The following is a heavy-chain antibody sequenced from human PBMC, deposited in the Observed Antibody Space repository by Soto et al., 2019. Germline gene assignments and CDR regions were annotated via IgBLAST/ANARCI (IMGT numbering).Heavy chain of an antibody. CDR1: GYTFTIYG. Sequence: QVQLVQSGAEVKKPGASVKVSCKASGYTFTIYGISWVRQAPGQGLEWMGWISGYNGNTDYAQNLQDRVTLTTDASTRSVYMELRSLRSDVTAVYYWARVDYYDSSGDYGYWGQGTLITVSS. J-gene: IGHJ4*02. CDR2: ISGYNGNT. V-gene: IGHV1-18*04. CDR3: ARVDYYDSSGDYGY. D-gene: IGHD3-22*01.